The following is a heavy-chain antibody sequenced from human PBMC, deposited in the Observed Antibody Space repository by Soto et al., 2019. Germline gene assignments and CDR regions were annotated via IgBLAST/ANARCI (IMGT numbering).Heavy chain of an antibody. Sequence: SETLSLTCAVYGGSFSGYYWSWIRQPPGKGLEWIGEINHSGSTNYNPSLKSRVTISVDTSKNQFSLKLSFVTAADTAVYDCGRGDFHYYNSSYLDVGAKGTTFTVSS. J-gene: IGHJ6*03. CDR1: GGSFSGYY. V-gene: IGHV4-34*01. D-gene: IGHD3-3*01. CDR2: INHSGST. CDR3: GRGDFHYYNSSYLDV.